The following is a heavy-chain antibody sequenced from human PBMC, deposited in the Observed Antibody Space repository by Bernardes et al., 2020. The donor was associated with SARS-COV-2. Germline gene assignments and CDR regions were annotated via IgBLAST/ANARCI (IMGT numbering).Heavy chain of an antibody. D-gene: IGHD6-19*01. CDR2: IKQDGSEK. V-gene: IGHV3-7*04. CDR1: GFIFSTSW. CDR3: AKGGWYPDY. J-gene: IGHJ4*02. Sequence: SCASSGFIFSTSWMSWVRQAPGKVLAWVDYIKQDGSEKYYVDSVEGRFTISRDNAKNSLYLQMNSLRAEDTAVYYFAKGGWYPDYWGQGTLVTVSS.